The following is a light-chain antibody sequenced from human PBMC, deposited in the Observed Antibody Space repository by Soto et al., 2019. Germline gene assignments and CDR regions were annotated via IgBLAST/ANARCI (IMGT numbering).Light chain of an antibody. CDR3: QQYGSSPRT. Sequence: EIVLTQSPGTLSLSPGERATLSCRASQSVTNNFLAWYQQKRGQVPRLLIYGASNMATGIPDRFTGGGFGTDFTLTITRLEPEDFAVYYCQQYGSSPRTFGQGTKVEIK. V-gene: IGKV3-20*01. CDR2: GAS. CDR1: QSVTNNF. J-gene: IGKJ2*01.